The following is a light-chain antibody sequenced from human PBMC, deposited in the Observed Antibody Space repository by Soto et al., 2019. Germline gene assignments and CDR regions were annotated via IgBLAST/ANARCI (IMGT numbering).Light chain of an antibody. J-gene: IGKJ4*01. V-gene: IGKV1-17*01. Sequence: DIQMTQSPSSLSASVGDRVTITCRASQGIRKDLCWYQQRPGKAPKRLIFGASSLQSGVPSRFSGSASGTEFTLTLSSLQPEDFATYFCLQHNSYPLTFGGGTKVELK. CDR1: QGIRKD. CDR3: LQHNSYPLT. CDR2: GAS.